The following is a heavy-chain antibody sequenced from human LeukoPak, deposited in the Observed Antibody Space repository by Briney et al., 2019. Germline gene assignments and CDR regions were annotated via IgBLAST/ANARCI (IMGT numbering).Heavy chain of an antibody. Sequence: GGSLRLSCAASGFTFSSYAMSWVRQAPGKGLEWVSAISGSGGSTYYADSVKGRFTISRDNSKDTLYLQMNSLRAEDTAVYYCAKDSSGSYGEFDYWGQGTLVTVSS. CDR3: AKDSSGSYGEFDY. D-gene: IGHD1-26*01. CDR2: ISGSGGST. J-gene: IGHJ4*02. V-gene: IGHV3-23*01. CDR1: GFTFSSYA.